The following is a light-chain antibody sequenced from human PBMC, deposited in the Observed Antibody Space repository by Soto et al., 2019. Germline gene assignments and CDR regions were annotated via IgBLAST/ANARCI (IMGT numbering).Light chain of an antibody. J-gene: IGKJ1*01. Sequence: DIQMTQSPSTLSASIGDRVTITCRASRSISSWLAWYQQKPGKAPKLLIYDASSLESGVPSRFSGSGSGTEFTLTISSLQPDDIATYYCQQFNSYWTFGQGTKVDIK. CDR2: DAS. CDR3: QQFNSYWT. V-gene: IGKV1-5*01. CDR1: RSISSW.